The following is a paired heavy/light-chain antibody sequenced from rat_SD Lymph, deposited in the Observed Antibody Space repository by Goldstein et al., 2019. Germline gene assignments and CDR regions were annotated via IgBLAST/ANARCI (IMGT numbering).Heavy chain of an antibody. V-gene: IGHV11-4*01. CDR3: TRARPGFNWEDWYFDF. Sequence: EVQLVESGGGLVQPGASLKLSCVASGFTFSDYWMSWVRQTPGKTMEWIGDIKYDGSYTNYAPSLKNRFTISRDNAKSTLYLQMSNVRSEDTATYYCTRARPGFNWEDWYFDFWGPGTMVTVSS. CDR1: GFTFSDYW. CDR2: IKYDGSYT. D-gene: IGHD5-1*01. J-gene: IGHJ1*01.
Light chain of an antibody. V-gene: IGKV12S29*01. CDR1: EDIYDI. CDR3: QQGNSLPYT. CDR2: DAS. Sequence: DIQMTQSPASLSASLGETVTIECLASEDIYDILAWYQQKPGKSPQLLIYDASSLHTGVPSRFSGSGSGTDFTLSINGVELEDLSIYYCQQGNSLPYTFGAGTKLELK. J-gene: IGKJ2-3*01.